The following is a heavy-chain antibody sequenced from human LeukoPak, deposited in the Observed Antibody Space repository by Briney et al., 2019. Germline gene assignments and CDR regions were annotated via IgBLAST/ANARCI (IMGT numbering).Heavy chain of an antibody. V-gene: IGHV3-20*04. CDR3: SRGYSGGFDY. D-gene: IGHD2-15*01. J-gene: IGHJ4*02. CDR1: EFTFDDYG. CDR2: INWNGGST. Sequence: GGSLRLSCAASEFTFDDYGMSWVRQAPGKGLEWVSGINWNGGSTGYADSVKGRFTISRDNAKKTLYLQMNSLRAEDTAVHYCSRGYSGGFDYWGQGTLVTVSS.